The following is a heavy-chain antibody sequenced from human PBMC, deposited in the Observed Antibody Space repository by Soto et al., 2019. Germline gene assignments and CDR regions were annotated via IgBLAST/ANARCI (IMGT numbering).Heavy chain of an antibody. CDR3: ARLGYCSGGSCYPPYYYYMDV. CDR1: GGSISSSSYY. J-gene: IGHJ6*03. Sequence: SETLSLTCTVSGGSISSSSYYWGWIRQPPGKGLEWIGSIYYSGSTYYNPSLKSRVTISVDTSKNQFSLKLSSVTAADTAVYYCARLGYCSGGSCYPPYYYYMDVWGKGTTVTVSS. V-gene: IGHV4-39*01. CDR2: IYYSGST. D-gene: IGHD2-15*01.